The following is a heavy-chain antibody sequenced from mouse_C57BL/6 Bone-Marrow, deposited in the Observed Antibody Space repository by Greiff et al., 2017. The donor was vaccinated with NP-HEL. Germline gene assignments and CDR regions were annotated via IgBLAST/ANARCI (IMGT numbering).Heavy chain of an antibody. CDR1: GFSLTSYG. CDR2: IWSGGST. CDR3: ARKREADYYAMDY. V-gene: IGHV2-2*01. Sequence: VKVVESGPGLVQPSQSLSITCTVSGFSLTSYGVHWVRQSPGKGLEWLGVIWSGGSTDYNAAFISRLSISKDNSKSQVFFKMNSLQADDTAIYYCARKREADYYAMDYWGQGTSVTVSS. J-gene: IGHJ4*01.